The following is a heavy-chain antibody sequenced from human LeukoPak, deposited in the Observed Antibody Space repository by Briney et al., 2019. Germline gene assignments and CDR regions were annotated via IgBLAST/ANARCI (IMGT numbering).Heavy chain of an antibody. D-gene: IGHD6-19*01. V-gene: IGHV3-7*03. CDR2: IKQDGSEK. Sequence: GGSLRLSCAASGFTFSSYWMSWVRQAPGKGLGWVANIKQDGSEKYYVDSVKGRFTISRDNAKNSLYLQMNSLRAEDTAVYYCARDRGYSSGWGLDAFDIWGQGTMVTVSS. CDR3: ARDRGYSSGWGLDAFDI. CDR1: GFTFSSYW. J-gene: IGHJ3*02.